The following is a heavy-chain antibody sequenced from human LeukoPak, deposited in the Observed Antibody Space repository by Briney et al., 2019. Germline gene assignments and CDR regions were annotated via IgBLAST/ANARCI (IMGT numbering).Heavy chain of an antibody. CDR3: ARDKKSGESSEIDY. J-gene: IGHJ4*02. Sequence: GGSLRLSCAASGFTFSNYWVHWVRQAPGKGLVWVSRINRDGSTTNYADSVKGRFTVSGDNAKNTLNLQMNSLRAEDTAVYYCARDKKSGESSEIDYWGQGTLVTVSS. D-gene: IGHD3-10*01. CDR1: GFTFSNYW. V-gene: IGHV3-74*01. CDR2: INRDGSTT.